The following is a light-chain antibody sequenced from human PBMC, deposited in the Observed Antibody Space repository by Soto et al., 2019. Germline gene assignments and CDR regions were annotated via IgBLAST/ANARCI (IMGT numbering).Light chain of an antibody. CDR3: QQYGSSPPMYT. CDR2: GAS. Sequence: EIVLTQSPGTLSLSPGERATLSCRASQSVNSRFLAWYQQEPGQAPRLLMYGASTRATGIPDRFSGSGSGADFTLTISRLEPEDFAVYYCQQYGSSPPMYTFGQGTKLEIK. V-gene: IGKV3-20*01. J-gene: IGKJ2*01. CDR1: QSVNSRF.